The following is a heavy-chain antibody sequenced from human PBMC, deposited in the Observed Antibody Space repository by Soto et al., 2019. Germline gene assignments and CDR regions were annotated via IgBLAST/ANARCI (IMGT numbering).Heavy chain of an antibody. J-gene: IGHJ6*02. V-gene: IGHV1-46*01. CDR2: ITPSGGTT. CDR3: ARGTTMVRGLRDGMDV. D-gene: IGHD3-10*01. Sequence: QVQLVQSGAEVKKPGASVKVSCRASGYTFTNYFMHWVRQAPGQGLEGMGVITPSGGTTRSAQKFQGRVTMTRDTSTSTVNIEMSSLRPEDTAVYYCARGTTMVRGLRDGMDVWGQGTTVTVSS. CDR1: GYTFTNYF.